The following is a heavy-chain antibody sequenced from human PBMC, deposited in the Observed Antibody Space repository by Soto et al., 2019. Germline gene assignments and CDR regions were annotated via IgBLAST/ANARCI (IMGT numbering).Heavy chain of an antibody. Sequence: QVQLVQSGAEVKTPGSSVKVSCKASGGTLSDYAISWVRQAPGQGLEWMGGIMPTVDSANYAQNFQGRLTISAVESTSTANLELSSLRSDDTAVYYCAVAAVREIMAQESSGMAVWRQGTTVIVSS. V-gene: IGHV1-69*01. CDR3: AVAAVREIMAQESSGMAV. J-gene: IGHJ6*02. D-gene: IGHD3-10*01. CDR1: GGTLSDYA. CDR2: IMPTVDSA.